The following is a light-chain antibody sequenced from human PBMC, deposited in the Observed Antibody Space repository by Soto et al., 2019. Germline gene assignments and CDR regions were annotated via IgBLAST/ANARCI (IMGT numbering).Light chain of an antibody. V-gene: IGLV2-23*01. J-gene: IGLJ1*01. CDR1: SSDVGSYNL. Sequence: QSALTQPASVSGSPGQSITISCTGTSSDVGSYNLVSWYQQHPGKAPKLMIYEGSKRPSGVSNRFSGSKSGNTASLTISGLQAEDEADYYCGSYAGSSLPFGTGTKLTVL. CDR3: GSYAGSSLP. CDR2: EGS.